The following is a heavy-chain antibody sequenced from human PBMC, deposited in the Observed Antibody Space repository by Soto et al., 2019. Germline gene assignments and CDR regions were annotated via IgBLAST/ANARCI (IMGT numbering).Heavy chain of an antibody. V-gene: IGHV2-5*02. Sequence: QITLKESGPTLVKPTQTLTLTCTFSGFSLSTSGVGVGWIRQPPGKALEWLALIYWDDDKRYSPSLKSSLTITKDTSKNRVVLTMTNMDPVDTATYYCAHVTVRGVIRDFDIWGQGTMVTVSS. J-gene: IGHJ3*02. CDR3: AHVTVRGVIRDFDI. CDR2: IYWDDDK. CDR1: GFSLSTSGVG. D-gene: IGHD3-10*01.